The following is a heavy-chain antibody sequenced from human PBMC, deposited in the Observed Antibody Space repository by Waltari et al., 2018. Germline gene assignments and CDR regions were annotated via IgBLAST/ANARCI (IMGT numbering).Heavy chain of an antibody. Sequence: EVQLLESGGGLVQPGGSLRLSCAASGFTFSSYAMSWVRQAPGKGLAWVSAISGSGGSTYYADSVKGRFTISRDNSKNTLYLQMNSLRAEDTAVYYCAKDLSKYQLPYYFDYWGQGTLVTVSS. CDR3: AKDLSKYQLPYYFDY. J-gene: IGHJ4*02. D-gene: IGHD2-2*01. CDR1: GFTFSSYA. V-gene: IGHV3-23*01. CDR2: ISGSGGST.